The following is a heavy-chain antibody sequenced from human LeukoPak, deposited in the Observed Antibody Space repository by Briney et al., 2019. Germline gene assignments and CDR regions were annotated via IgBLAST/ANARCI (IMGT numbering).Heavy chain of an antibody. CDR3: AKGSSGWYGYFDY. V-gene: IGHV3-74*01. Sequence: PGGSLRLSCAASGFSFSRYWMHRVRQAPGKGLEWVARIYLDGSSTSHADSVKGRFTISRDNAKNTLYLQMNSLRAEDTAVYYCAKGSSGWYGYFDYWGQGTLVTVSS. CDR1: GFSFSRYW. D-gene: IGHD6-19*01. CDR2: IYLDGSST. J-gene: IGHJ4*02.